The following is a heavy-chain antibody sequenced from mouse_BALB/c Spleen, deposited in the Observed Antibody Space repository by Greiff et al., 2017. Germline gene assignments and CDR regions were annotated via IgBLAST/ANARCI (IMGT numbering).Heavy chain of an antibody. CDR1: GYTFTDYA. CDR3: ARSDYARDVIMDY. J-gene: IGHJ4*01. CDR2: ISTYSGNT. Sequence: VKLQESGPELVRPGVSVKISCKGSGYTFTDYAMHWVKQSHAKSLEWIGVISTYSGNTNYNQKFKGKATMTVDKSSSTAYMELARLTSEDSAIYYCARSDYARDVIMDYWGQGTSVTVSS. D-gene: IGHD2-4*01. V-gene: IGHV1-67*01.